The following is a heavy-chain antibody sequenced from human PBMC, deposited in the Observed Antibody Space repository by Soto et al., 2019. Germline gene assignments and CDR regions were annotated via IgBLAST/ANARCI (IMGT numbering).Heavy chain of an antibody. D-gene: IGHD3-16*02. Sequence: QXXLXESGXGLXXPXGTXSXXXAXXSXXISSSNWWSWVRQPPGXGLEWIGEIYHSGSTNYNPSLKSRVTISVDKSKNQFSLKLSSVTAADTAVYYCARWAGLGELSSSGFDYWGQGTLVTVSS. CDR1: SXXISSSNW. V-gene: IGHV4-4*02. J-gene: IGHJ4*02. CDR3: ARWAGLGELSSSGFDY. CDR2: IYHSGST.